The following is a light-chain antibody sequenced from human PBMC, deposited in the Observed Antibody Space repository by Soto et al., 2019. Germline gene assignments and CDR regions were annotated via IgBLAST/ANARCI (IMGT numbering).Light chain of an antibody. J-gene: IGKJ1*01. CDR3: RQALQTPLT. CDR2: LGS. CDR1: QSLLHSNGYNY. Sequence: DIVMTQSPLSLPVTPGEPASISCRSSQSLLHSNGYNYLDWYLQKPGQSPQLLIYLGSNRASGVPDRFSGSGSGTDFTLKISRVEAEDVGVYYCRQALQTPLTFGQGTNVAIK. V-gene: IGKV2-28*01.